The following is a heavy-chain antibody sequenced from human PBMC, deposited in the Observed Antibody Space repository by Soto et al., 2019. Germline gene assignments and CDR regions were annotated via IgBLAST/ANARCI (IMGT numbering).Heavy chain of an antibody. V-gene: IGHV3-30*18. CDR3: AKDPNSSGYSYYFGF. Sequence: GGSLRLSCAASGFRFSSSGMHWVRQSPGKGLEWVAVISYDGSNKYYAASVKGRFTISRDKSKNTLYLQMNSLRAEDTAVYYCAKDPNSSGYSYYFGFWGQGTLVTVSS. D-gene: IGHD3-22*01. CDR1: GFRFSSSG. CDR2: ISYDGSNK. J-gene: IGHJ4*02.